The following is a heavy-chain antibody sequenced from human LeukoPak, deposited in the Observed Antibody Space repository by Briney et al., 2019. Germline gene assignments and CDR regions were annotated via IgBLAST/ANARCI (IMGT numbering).Heavy chain of an antibody. CDR3: ATSHYYDSTTDY. CDR2: FDPEDGET. V-gene: IGHV1-24*01. J-gene: IGHJ4*02. D-gene: IGHD3-22*01. Sequence: PMASVKVSCKVSGYTLTELSMHWVRQAPGKGLEWSGGFDPEDGETIYAQKFQGRVTMTEDTSTDTAYMELSSLRSEDTAVYYCATSHYYDSTTDYWGQGTLVTVSS. CDR1: GYTLTELS.